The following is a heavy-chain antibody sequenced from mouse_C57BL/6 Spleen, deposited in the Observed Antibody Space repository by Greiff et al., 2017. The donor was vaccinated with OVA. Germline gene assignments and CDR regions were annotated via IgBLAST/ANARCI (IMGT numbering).Heavy chain of an antibody. D-gene: IGHD1-1*01. CDR2: ISSGSSTI. Sequence: EVKLQESGGGLVKPGGSLKLSCAASGFTFSDYGMHWVRQAPEKGLEWVAYISSGSSTIYYADTVKGRFTLSRDNAKNTLFLQMTSLRSEDTAMYYCACYYYGSRAPAMDYWGQGTSVTVSS. CDR1: GFTFSDYG. CDR3: ACYYYGSRAPAMDY. J-gene: IGHJ4*01. V-gene: IGHV5-17*01.